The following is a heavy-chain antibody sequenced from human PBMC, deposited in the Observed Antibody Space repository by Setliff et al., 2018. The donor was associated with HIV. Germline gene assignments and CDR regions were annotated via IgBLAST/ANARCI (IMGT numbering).Heavy chain of an antibody. CDR1: GYAFTSQF. D-gene: IGHD2-8*02. V-gene: IGHV1-46*01. CDR2: ISPSGDRT. J-gene: IGHJ6*03. CDR3: ARVQVGDPYYSYYYMDV. Sequence: ASVKVSCKASGYAFTSQFMHWVRQAPGQGLEWMGIISPSGDRTTYAQKLQGRVTMTTDTSTSTAYMELRNLRSDDTAVYYCARVQVGDPYYSYYYMDVWGEGTTVTVSS.